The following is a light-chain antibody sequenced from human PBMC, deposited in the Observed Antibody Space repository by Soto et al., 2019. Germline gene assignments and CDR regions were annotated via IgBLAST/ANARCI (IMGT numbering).Light chain of an antibody. CDR3: AAWDDNLNGPHWV. CDR2: DVN. V-gene: IGLV2-11*01. J-gene: IGLJ3*02. CDR1: SSDVGSYKS. Sequence: QSALTQPRSVSASPGQSVTISCTGTSSDVGSYKSVSWYQQSPGKAPKLMIYDVNKRPSGVPDRFSGSKSGNTASLTISGLQAEDESDYYCAAWDDNLNGPHWVFGGGTQLTVL.